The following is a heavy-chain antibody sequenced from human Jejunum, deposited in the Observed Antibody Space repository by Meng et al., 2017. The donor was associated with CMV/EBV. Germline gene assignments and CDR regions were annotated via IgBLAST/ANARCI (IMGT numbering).Heavy chain of an antibody. CDR3: AKDLGSSSHAFDY. Sequence: SGVNFDDYTMHWIRQVPGKGLEWVSLIDLDGGGTYYADSVKGRFTISRDNSKNSLYLQMNNLRSEDTAFYYCAKDLGSSSHAFDYWGQGTRVTVSS. J-gene: IGHJ4*02. V-gene: IGHV3-43*01. CDR1: GVNFDDYT. D-gene: IGHD6-6*01. CDR2: IDLDGGGT.